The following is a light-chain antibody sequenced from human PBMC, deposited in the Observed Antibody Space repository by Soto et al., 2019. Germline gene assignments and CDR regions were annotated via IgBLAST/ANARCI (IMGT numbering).Light chain of an antibody. J-gene: IGLJ1*01. CDR2: DNI. V-gene: IGLV1-51*01. Sequence: QSVLTQPPSVSAAPGQKVTISCSGSSSNIGSNYVAWYQHVPGTAPTLLIYDNIKRYPGIPGRFSGSKSGTSATLDITGLQTGDEADYYCGTWDTDLSAAHYAFGTGTKLTVL. CDR3: GTWDTDLSAAHYA. CDR1: SSNIGSNY.